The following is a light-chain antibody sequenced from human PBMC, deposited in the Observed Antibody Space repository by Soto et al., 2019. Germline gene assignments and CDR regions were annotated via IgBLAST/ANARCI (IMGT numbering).Light chain of an antibody. Sequence: QSALTQPASVSGSPGQSITISCTGTSSDVGGYIYVTWYQQHPGKAPKLMIYDVSNRPSGVSNRFSGSKSGNTASLTISGLQAEDEADYYCSSYTSSSTLLFGGGTKLTVL. CDR2: DVS. J-gene: IGLJ2*01. V-gene: IGLV2-14*01. CDR3: SSYTSSSTLL. CDR1: SSDVGGYIY.